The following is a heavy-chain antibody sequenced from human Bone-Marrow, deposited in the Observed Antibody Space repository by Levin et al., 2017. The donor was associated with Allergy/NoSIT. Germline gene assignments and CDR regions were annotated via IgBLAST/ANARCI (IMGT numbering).Heavy chain of an antibody. J-gene: IGHJ4*02. V-gene: IGHV3-23*01. CDR3: AKSPQGPYGGYQDY. D-gene: IGHD5-12*01. CDR1: GFTFSSYA. Sequence: GGSLRLSCAASGFTFSSYAMSWVRQAPGKGLEWVSAISGSGGSTYYADSVKGRFTISRDNSKNTLYLQMNSLRAEDTAVYYCAKSPQGPYGGYQDYWGQGTLVTVSS. CDR2: ISGSGGST.